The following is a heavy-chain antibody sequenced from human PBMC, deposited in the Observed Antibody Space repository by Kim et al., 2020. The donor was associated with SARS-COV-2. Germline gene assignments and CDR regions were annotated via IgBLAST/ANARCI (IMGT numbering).Heavy chain of an antibody. Sequence: GGSLRLSCAASGFTFSNYAMNWVRQAPGKGLEWVSAISVGTGSTYYADSVKGRFTISRDNSKSTLSLQMSSLRAEDTAVYYCATAVSQPYYYGMDVWGQGSTVTVS. CDR1: GFTFSNYA. CDR3: ATAVSQPYYYGMDV. J-gene: IGHJ6*02. CDR2: ISVGTGST. D-gene: IGHD2-8*01. V-gene: IGHV3-23*01.